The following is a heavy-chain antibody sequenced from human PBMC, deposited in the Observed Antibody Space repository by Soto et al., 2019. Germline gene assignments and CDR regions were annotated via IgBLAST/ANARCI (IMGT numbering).Heavy chain of an antibody. CDR2: IYHSGST. Sequence: QLQLQESGSGLVKPSQTLSLTCAVSGGSISSGGYSWSWIRQTPGKGLEWIGYIYHSGSTYYNPSLKIRVTISVDRSKNQFSLKLNSVTAADTAVYYCARAHYGDYGYGMDVWGQGTTVTVSS. CDR1: GGSISSGGYS. CDR3: ARAHYGDYGYGMDV. V-gene: IGHV4-30-2*01. J-gene: IGHJ6*02. D-gene: IGHD4-17*01.